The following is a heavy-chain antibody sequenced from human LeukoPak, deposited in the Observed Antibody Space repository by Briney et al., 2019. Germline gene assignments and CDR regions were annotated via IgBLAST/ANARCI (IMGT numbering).Heavy chain of an antibody. V-gene: IGHV3-21*01. CDR1: GFTFSSYS. D-gene: IGHD3-10*01. CDR3: ARDYRVRGVIMIRALRYFDY. CDR2: ISSSSSYI. Sequence: GGSLRLSCAASGFTFSSYSMNGVRQAPGKGLEWVSSISSSSSYIYYADSVKGRFTISRDNAKNSLYLQMNSLRAEDTAVYYCARDYRVRGVIMIRALRYFDYWGQGTLVTVSS. J-gene: IGHJ4*02.